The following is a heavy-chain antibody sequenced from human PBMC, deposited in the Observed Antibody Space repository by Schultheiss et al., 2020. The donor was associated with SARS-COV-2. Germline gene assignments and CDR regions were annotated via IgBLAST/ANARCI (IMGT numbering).Heavy chain of an antibody. CDR3: ARGRRDIVVVPAAIWAY. D-gene: IGHD2-2*01. J-gene: IGHJ4*02. V-gene: IGHV4-31*03. Sequence: SQTLSLTCTVSGGSISSGGYYWSWIRQHPGKGLEWIGYIYYSGSTYYNPSLESRVAISLDTSKNQFSLKLSSVTAADTAVYYCARGRRDIVVVPAAIWAYWGQGTLVTVSS. CDR2: IYYSGST. CDR1: GGSISSGGYY.